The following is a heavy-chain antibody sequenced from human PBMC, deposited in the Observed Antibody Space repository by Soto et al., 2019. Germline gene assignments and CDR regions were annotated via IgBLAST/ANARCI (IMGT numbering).Heavy chain of an antibody. CDR3: ARRSAEGGAFDI. J-gene: IGHJ3*02. CDR1: GFTFSSYA. CDR2: ISYDGSNK. Sequence: GSLRLSCAASGFTFSSYAMHWVRQAPGKGLEWVAVISYDGSNKYYADSVKGRFTISRDNSKNTLYLQMNSLRPEDTAVYYCARRSAEGGAFDIWGQGTMVTVSS. D-gene: IGHD2-15*01. V-gene: IGHV3-30-3*01.